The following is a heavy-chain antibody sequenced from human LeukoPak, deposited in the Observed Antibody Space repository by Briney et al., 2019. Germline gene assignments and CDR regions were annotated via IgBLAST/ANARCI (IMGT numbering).Heavy chain of an antibody. CDR1: GFTFSSYN. V-gene: IGHV3-21*01. CDR3: ARDLSVGAKPDLGFDY. CDR2: ISSSSSYI. J-gene: IGHJ4*02. D-gene: IGHD1-26*01. Sequence: GGSLRLSCAASGFTFSSYNMNWVRQAPGKGLEWVSSISSSSSYIYYADSVKVRFTISRDNAKNSLYLQMISLRAEDTAVYYCARDLSVGAKPDLGFDYWGQGTLVTVSS.